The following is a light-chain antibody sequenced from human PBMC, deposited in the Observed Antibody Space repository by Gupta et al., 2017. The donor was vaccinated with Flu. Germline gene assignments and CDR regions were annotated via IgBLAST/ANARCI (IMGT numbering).Light chain of an antibody. CDR2: DVS. Sequence: QSALTQPASVSGSPGQSITISCTGTTSDVGGYNSVSWYQKRPGTAPKLMIYDVSNRPSGISNRFSGSKSGNTASLTISGLQAEDEADYYCSSYTSGSTLVVAFGGGTKLTVL. CDR1: TSDVGGYNS. CDR3: SSYTSGSTLVVA. J-gene: IGLJ2*01. V-gene: IGLV2-14*01.